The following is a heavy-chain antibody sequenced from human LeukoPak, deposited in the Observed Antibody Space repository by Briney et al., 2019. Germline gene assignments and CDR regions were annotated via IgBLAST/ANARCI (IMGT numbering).Heavy chain of an antibody. V-gene: IGHV3-23*01. CDR2: ISGSGGST. CDR1: GFTFSSYA. CDR3: AKVCSSSPSPDY. D-gene: IGHD6-6*01. Sequence: GGSLRLSCAASGFTFSSYAMSWVRQAPGKGLEWVSAISGSGGSTYYADSVKGRFTISRDNSKNTLYLQMNSLRAEGTAVYYCAKVCSSSPSPDYWGQGTLVTVSS. J-gene: IGHJ4*02.